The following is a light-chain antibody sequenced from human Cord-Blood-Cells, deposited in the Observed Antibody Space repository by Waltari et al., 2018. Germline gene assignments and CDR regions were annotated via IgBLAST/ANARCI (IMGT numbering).Light chain of an antibody. CDR1: NIGSKS. V-gene: IGLV3-21*04. CDR2: YDS. Sequence: SYVLTQPPSVSVAPGKTARITCGGNNIGSKSVHWYQQKPGQAPVLVIYYDSDRTSGIPERLSGSNAGNTATLTISSVEAGDEADYDWQVWDSSSDWVFGGGTKLTVL. J-gene: IGLJ3*02. CDR3: QVWDSSSDWV.